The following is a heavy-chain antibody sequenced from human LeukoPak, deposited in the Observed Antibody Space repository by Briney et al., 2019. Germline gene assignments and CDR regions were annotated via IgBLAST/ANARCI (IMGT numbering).Heavy chain of an antibody. V-gene: IGHV1-69*10. CDR2: IIPILGIA. Sequence: ASVKVSCKASGGTFSNYALSWVRQAPGQGLEWLGRIIPILGIANYAQMLQGRVTITADKSTSTAYMELSSLRSEDTAVYYCASEVAVVAATEPYFDYWGQGTLVTVSS. J-gene: IGHJ4*02. D-gene: IGHD2-15*01. CDR3: ASEVAVVAATEPYFDY. CDR1: GGTFSNYA.